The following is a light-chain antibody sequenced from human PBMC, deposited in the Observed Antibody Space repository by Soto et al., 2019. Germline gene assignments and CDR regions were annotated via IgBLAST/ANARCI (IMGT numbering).Light chain of an antibody. CDR2: AAS. Sequence: DIQMTQSPSSLSASVGDRVTITCRASQSISSYLNWYQQKPGKAPKLLIYAASSLQSGVPSRFSGSGSGTDFTLTIGSLQPEDFATYYCQQSYSTPLWTFGQGTKVEIK. CDR3: QQSYSTPLWT. V-gene: IGKV1-39*01. J-gene: IGKJ1*01. CDR1: QSISSY.